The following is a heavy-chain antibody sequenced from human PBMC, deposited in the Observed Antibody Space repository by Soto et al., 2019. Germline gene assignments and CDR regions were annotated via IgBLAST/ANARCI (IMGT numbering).Heavy chain of an antibody. J-gene: IGHJ3*02. Sequence: SVKVSCKASGGTFSSYAISWVRQAPGQGLEWMGGIIPIFGTANYAQKFQGRVTITADESTSTAYMELSSLRSEDTAVYYCARGSHHYYYDSSAPKGSAFDIWGQGTMVTVSS. D-gene: IGHD3-22*01. CDR3: ARGSHHYYYDSSAPKGSAFDI. CDR1: GGTFSSYA. CDR2: IIPIFGTA. V-gene: IGHV1-69*13.